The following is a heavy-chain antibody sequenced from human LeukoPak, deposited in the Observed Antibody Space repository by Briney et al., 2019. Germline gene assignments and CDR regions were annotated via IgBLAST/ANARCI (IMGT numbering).Heavy chain of an antibody. J-gene: IGHJ4*02. Sequence: GEYLKISCKGSGYRFTTYWIGWVRQMPEKGREWMVIIYPGDFDTRYSPSFQGQVTISADKSISTAYLQWSSLKASDTAMYYCAISDSSISPLDYWGQGTLVTVSS. CDR3: AISDSSISPLDY. CDR2: IYPGDFDT. CDR1: GYRFTTYW. D-gene: IGHD6-13*01. V-gene: IGHV5-51*01.